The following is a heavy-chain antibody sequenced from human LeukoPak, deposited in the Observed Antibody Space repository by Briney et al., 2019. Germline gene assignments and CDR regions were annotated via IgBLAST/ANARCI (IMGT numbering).Heavy chain of an antibody. Sequence: SGGSLRLSCAASGFTFSSYWMSWVRQAPGKGLEWVANIKHDGSNKYYADSVKGRFTISRDNSKNTLYLQMNSLRAEDTAVYYCAKDHLTNPVAGYWGQGTLVTVSS. CDR3: AKDHLTNPVAGY. V-gene: IGHV3-7*01. CDR2: IKHDGSNK. D-gene: IGHD6-19*01. J-gene: IGHJ4*02. CDR1: GFTFSSYW.